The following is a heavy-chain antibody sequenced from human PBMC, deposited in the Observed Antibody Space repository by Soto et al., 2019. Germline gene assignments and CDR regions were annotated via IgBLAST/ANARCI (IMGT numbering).Heavy chain of an antibody. CDR1: GGSISSYY. Sequence: SETLSLTCTVSGGSISSYYWSWTRQPPGKGLEWIGYIYYSGSTNYNPSLKSRVTISVDTSKNQFSLKLSSVTAADTAVYYCARSNYYYDFWSGPPGGHMDVWGQGTTVTVSS. D-gene: IGHD3-3*01. CDR3: ARSNYYYDFWSGPPGGHMDV. CDR2: IYYSGST. V-gene: IGHV4-59*01. J-gene: IGHJ6*02.